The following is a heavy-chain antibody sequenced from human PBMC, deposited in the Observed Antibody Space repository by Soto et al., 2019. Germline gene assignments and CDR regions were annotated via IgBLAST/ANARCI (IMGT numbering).Heavy chain of an antibody. D-gene: IGHD3-16*01. CDR3: ATLSGLDHYYYFMDV. Sequence: EVQLLESGGGSVQPGGSLRLSCAASGFTFSSYAMSWVRQAPGKGLEWVSAISGSGGSTYYADSVKGRFTISRDNSKNTLYLQLNSLRDEDTVVYYCATLSGLDHYYYFMDVWGKGNTVTVSS. CDR2: ISGSGGST. V-gene: IGHV3-23*01. CDR1: GFTFSSYA. J-gene: IGHJ6*03.